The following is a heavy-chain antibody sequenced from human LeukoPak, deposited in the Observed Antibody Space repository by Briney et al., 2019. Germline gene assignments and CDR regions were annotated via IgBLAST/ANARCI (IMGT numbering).Heavy chain of an antibody. CDR1: GFTFSSYG. V-gene: IGHV3-33*01. D-gene: IGHD3-10*01. CDR3: ARGGWDYYGSALFDY. J-gene: IGHJ4*02. CDR2: IWYDGSNK. Sequence: PGGSLGLSCAASGFTFSSYGMHWVRQAPGKGLEWVAVIWYDGSNKYYADSVKGRFTISRDNSKNTLYLQMNSLRAEDTAVCYCARGGWDYYGSALFDYWGQGTLSPSPQ.